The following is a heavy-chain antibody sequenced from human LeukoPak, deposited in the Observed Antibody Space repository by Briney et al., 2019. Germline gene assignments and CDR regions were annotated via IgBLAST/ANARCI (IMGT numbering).Heavy chain of an antibody. Sequence: ASVKVSCKASGYTFTSYYMHWVRQAPGQGLEWMGIINPSGGSTSYAQKFQGRVTMTRDMSTSTAYMELSSLRSEDTAVYYCARGKVSHWLLSSYYYYYMDVWGKGTTVTVSS. CDR3: ARGKVSHWLLSSYYYYYMDV. D-gene: IGHD3-9*01. CDR2: INPSGGST. J-gene: IGHJ6*03. CDR1: GYTFTSYY. V-gene: IGHV1-46*01.